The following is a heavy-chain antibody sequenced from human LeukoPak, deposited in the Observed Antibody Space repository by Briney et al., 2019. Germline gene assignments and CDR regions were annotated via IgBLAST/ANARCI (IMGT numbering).Heavy chain of an antibody. Sequence: SETLSLTCTVSGGSVSSGSYYWSWIRQPPGKGLEWLGYIYYSGSTNYNPSLKSRVTISVDTSKNQFSLKLSSVTAADTAVYYCARDILRNYFDYWGQGTLVTVSS. J-gene: IGHJ4*02. CDR2: IYYSGST. V-gene: IGHV4-61*01. CDR3: ARDILRNYFDY. CDR1: GGSVSSGSYY. D-gene: IGHD3-9*01.